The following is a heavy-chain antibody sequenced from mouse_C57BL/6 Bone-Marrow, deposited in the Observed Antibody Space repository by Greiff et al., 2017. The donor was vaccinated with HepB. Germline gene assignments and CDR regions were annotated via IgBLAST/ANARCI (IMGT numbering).Heavy chain of an antibody. CDR3: ARLYYD. CDR2: ISNGGGST. J-gene: IGHJ3*01. V-gene: IGHV5-12*01. Sequence: EVKLMESGGGLVQPGGSLKLSCAASGFTFSDYYMYWVRQTPEKRLEWVAYISNGGGSTYYPDTVKGRFTISRDNAKNTLYLQMSRLKSEDTAMYYCARLYYDWGQGTLVTVSA. CDR1: GFTFSDYY. D-gene: IGHD1-1*02.